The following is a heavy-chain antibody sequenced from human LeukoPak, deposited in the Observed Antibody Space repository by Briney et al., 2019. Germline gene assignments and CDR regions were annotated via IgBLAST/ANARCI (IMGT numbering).Heavy chain of an antibody. CDR2: ISSNGGST. Sequence: PGGSLRLSCSASGFTFSSYAMHWVRQAPGKGLEYVSAISSNGGSTYYADSVKGRFTISRDNSKNTLYLQMSSLSAEDTAVYYCVKDRGTAMVLYYFDYWGQGTLVTVSS. V-gene: IGHV3-64D*06. CDR1: GFTFSSYA. J-gene: IGHJ4*02. CDR3: VKDRGTAMVLYYFDY. D-gene: IGHD5-18*01.